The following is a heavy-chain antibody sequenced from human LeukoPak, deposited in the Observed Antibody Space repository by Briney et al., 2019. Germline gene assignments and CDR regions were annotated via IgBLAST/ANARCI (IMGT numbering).Heavy chain of an antibody. J-gene: IGHJ4*02. Sequence: SETLSLTCTVSGGSISNYYWSWIRQSAGKGLEWIGRIYSTGSTNYNPSLKSRVTISVDTSKNQFSLKLSSVTAADTAVYCCARHMGGYSYAIFDYWGQGTLVTVSS. D-gene: IGHD5-18*01. CDR2: IYSTGST. V-gene: IGHV4-4*07. CDR1: GGSISNYY. CDR3: ARHMGGYSYAIFDY.